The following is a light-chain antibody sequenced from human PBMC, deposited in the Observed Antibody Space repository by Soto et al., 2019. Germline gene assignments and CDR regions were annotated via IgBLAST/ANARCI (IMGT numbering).Light chain of an antibody. V-gene: IGKV3D-20*02. CDR2: DAS. J-gene: IGKJ4*01. CDR3: QQRSNWPLT. Sequence: IVCTQFAGTLSLSPGARATLSCRASQSVSSSYLAWYQQNTGQAPRLLIYDASNRATGIPARFSGSVSGTDFTLNLSGLEPEDGEVDECQQRSNWPLTFCGGTKVENK. CDR1: QSVSSSY.